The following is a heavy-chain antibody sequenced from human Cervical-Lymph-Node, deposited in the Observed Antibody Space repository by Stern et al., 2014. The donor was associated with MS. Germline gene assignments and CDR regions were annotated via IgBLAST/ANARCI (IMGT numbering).Heavy chain of an antibody. V-gene: IGHV4-59*08. CDR1: GGSISSNY. CDR3: ARHGPPRRRDDSNHPNFDY. Sequence: QVQLQESGPGLVKPSETLSLTCTVSGGSISSNYWSWIRQPPGKGLEWIGYLYYSGNTNYNPSLKSRVTTSVATSKNQFSLSLSSVTAADTAVYYCARHGPPRRRDDSNHPNFDYWGPGTLVAVSS. CDR2: LYYSGNT. D-gene: IGHD5-24*01. J-gene: IGHJ4*02.